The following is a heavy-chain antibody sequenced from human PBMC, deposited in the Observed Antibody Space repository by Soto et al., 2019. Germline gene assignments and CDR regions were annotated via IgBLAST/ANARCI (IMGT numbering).Heavy chain of an antibody. V-gene: IGHV3-30*18. J-gene: IGHJ4*02. D-gene: IGHD6-19*01. CDR1: GFTFSSYG. CDR3: AKEFAEQWLVETYYFDY. Sequence: VQLLESGGGVVQPGRSLRLSCAASGFTFSSYGMHWVRQAPGKGLEWVAVISYDGSNKYYADSVKGRFTISRDNSKNTLYLQMNSLRAEDTAVYYCAKEFAEQWLVETYYFDYWGQGTLVTVSS. CDR2: ISYDGSNK.